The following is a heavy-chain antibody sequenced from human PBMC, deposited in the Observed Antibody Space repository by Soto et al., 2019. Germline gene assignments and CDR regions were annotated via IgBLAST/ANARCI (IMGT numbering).Heavy chain of an antibody. CDR3: ARDSTIFGVVIKQFDY. D-gene: IGHD3-3*01. CDR2: IKQDGSEK. V-gene: IGHV3-7*01. J-gene: IGHJ4*02. Sequence: GGSLRLSCAASGFTFSSYWMSWVRQAPGKGLEWVANIKQDGSEKYYVDSVKGRFTISRDNAKNSLYLQMNSLRAEDTAVYYCARDSTIFGVVIKQFDYWGQGTLVTVSS. CDR1: GFTFSSYW.